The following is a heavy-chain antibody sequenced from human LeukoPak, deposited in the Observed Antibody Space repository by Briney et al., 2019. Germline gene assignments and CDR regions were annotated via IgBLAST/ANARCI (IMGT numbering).Heavy chain of an antibody. Sequence: SETLSLTCTVSGGSISSYYWSWIRQPPGKGLEWIGYSFFSGSTNYNPSLRSRVTISLDTSKNQFSLRLNSVTAADTAVYYYARGGLSSGWYGWGQGTLVTVSS. D-gene: IGHD6-19*01. CDR2: SFFSGST. V-gene: IGHV4-59*01. CDR3: ARGGLSSGWYG. J-gene: IGHJ4*02. CDR1: GGSISSYY.